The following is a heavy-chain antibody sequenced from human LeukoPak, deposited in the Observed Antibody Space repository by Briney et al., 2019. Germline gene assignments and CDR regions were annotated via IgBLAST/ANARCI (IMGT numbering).Heavy chain of an antibody. D-gene: IGHD5-24*01. CDR2: INPNSGGT. V-gene: IGHV1-2*02. CDR1: GYTFTSYY. J-gene: IGHJ4*02. CDR3: ARDGDGYNYPYYFDY. Sequence: ASVKVSCKASGYTFTSYYMHWVRQAPGQGLEWMGWINPNSGGTNYAQKFQGRVTMTRDTSISTAYMELSRLRSDDTAVYYCARDGDGYNYPYYFDYWGQGTLVTVSS.